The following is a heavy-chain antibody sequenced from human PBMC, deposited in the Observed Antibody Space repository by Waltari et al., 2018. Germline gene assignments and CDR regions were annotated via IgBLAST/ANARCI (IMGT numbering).Heavy chain of an antibody. CDR1: GFTFTDYW. D-gene: IGHD1-1*01. CDR3: SRDYNTDMSFDL. V-gene: IGHV3-7*03. Sequence: EEQLVESGGGLVQPGGSLRLSCLASGFTFTDYWMSWVRQAPGKGLEWVADIKTDGSQKFYVDSVRGRFTISRDNAENSLFLQMSSLTAEDTAIYFCSRDYNTDMSFDLWGQGTVVTVSS. J-gene: IGHJ3*01. CDR2: IKTDGSQK.